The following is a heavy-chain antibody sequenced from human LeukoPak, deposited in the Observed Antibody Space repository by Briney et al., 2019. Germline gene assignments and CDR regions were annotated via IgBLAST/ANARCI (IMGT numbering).Heavy chain of an antibody. CDR1: GYTFTSYG. V-gene: IGHV1-18*01. D-gene: IGHD3-10*01. CDR3: ARDDAYYGSGAFRDY. J-gene: IGHJ4*02. Sequence: GASVKVSCKASGYTFTSYGISWVRQAPGQGLEWMGWISAYNGNTNYAQKLQGRVTMTTDTSTSTAYMELRSLRSDDTAVYYCARDDAYYGSGAFRDYWGQGTLVTVSS. CDR2: ISAYNGNT.